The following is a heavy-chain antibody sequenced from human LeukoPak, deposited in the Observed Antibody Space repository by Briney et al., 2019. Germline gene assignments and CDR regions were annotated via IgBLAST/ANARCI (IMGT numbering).Heavy chain of an antibody. J-gene: IGHJ4*02. CDR3: ARGPQVEYSNSRPYFDY. V-gene: IGHV4-59*01. CDR2: IYYSGST. D-gene: IGHD6-6*01. Sequence: KASETLSLTCTVSGGSISRYYWSWIRQPPGKGLEWIGYIYYSGSTNYNPSLKSRVTISVDTSKNQFSLKLSSVTAADTAVYYCARGPQVEYSNSRPYFDYWGQGTLVTVSS. CDR1: GGSISRYY.